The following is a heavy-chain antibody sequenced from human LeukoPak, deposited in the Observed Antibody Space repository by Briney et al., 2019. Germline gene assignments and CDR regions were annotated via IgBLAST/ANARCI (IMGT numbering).Heavy chain of an antibody. Sequence: GGSLRLSCAASGFTFDDYAMHWVRQAPGKGLEWVSGISWNSGSKGYADSVKGRFTISRDNAKNSLYLQMNSLRAEDTALYYCAKDIWDWSDDSCPKLYYYNGVDVWGQGTTVTVSS. CDR3: AKDIWDWSDDSCPKLYYYNGVDV. V-gene: IGHV3-9*01. J-gene: IGHJ6*02. D-gene: IGHD2-15*01. CDR2: ISWNSGSK. CDR1: GFTFDDYA.